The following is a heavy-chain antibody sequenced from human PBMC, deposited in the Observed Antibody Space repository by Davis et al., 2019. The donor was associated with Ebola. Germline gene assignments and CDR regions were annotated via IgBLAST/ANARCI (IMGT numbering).Heavy chain of an antibody. J-gene: IGHJ4*02. CDR1: GFTFSSYA. Sequence: GGSLRLSCAASGFTFSSYAMHWVRQAPGKGLEWVAVISYDGSNKYYADSVKGRFTISRDNSKNTLYLEMNSLRSEDTAVYYCARDIDRVAGPGGYFDYWGQGTLVTVPS. CDR2: ISYDGSNK. V-gene: IGHV3-30*04. D-gene: IGHD6-19*01. CDR3: ARDIDRVAGPGGYFDY.